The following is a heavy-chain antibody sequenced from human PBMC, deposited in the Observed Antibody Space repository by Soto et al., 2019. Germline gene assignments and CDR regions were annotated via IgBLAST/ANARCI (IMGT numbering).Heavy chain of an antibody. J-gene: IGHJ6*02. CDR1: GFSFSSYA. CDR3: AKSAPGIAAVYYYYGMDV. V-gene: IGHV3-23*01. Sequence: PGGSLRLSCAASGFSFSSYAMIWVRQAPGKGLEWVSAISGSGGSTYYADSVKGRFTISRDNSKNTLYLQMNSLRAEDTAVYYCAKSAPGIAAVYYYYGMDVWGQGTTVTVSS. CDR2: ISGSGGST. D-gene: IGHD6-13*01.